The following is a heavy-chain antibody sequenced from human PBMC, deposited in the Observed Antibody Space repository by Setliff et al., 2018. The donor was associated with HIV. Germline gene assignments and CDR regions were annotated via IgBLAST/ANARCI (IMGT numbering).Heavy chain of an antibody. CDR3: ARRGKTENSYVLNWFDP. V-gene: IGHV4-38-2*02. D-gene: IGHD5-18*01. CDR2: IYHSGST. J-gene: IGHJ5*02. CDR1: GYSISNGYY. Sequence: SETLSLTRTVSGYSISNGYYWGWIRQPSGKGLEWIGSIYHSGSTFYNPSLRSRVTISVDTSQDQFSLSLTSVTAADTAMYYCARRGKTENSYVLNWFDPWGQGILVTVSS.